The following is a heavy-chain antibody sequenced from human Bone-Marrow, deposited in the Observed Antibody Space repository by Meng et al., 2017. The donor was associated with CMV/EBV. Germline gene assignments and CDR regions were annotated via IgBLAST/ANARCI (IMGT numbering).Heavy chain of an antibody. CDR3: ARGGRYSYSWYGFYGF. CDR1: GGSIRSYY. CDR2: FYNSGIT. Sequence: GSLRLSCPVSGGSIRSYYWSWIRQPPGKGLEWIGYFYNSGITNYNPSLKSRVTISVDTPKNQFSLRLSSVTAADTAVYYCARGGRYSYSWYGFYGFWGPGTLVTVS. J-gene: IGHJ4*02. V-gene: IGHV4-59*01. D-gene: IGHD6-13*01.